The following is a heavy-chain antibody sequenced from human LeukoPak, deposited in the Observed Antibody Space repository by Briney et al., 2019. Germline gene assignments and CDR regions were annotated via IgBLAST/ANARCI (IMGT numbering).Heavy chain of an antibody. CDR1: GDSVSSNSAA. CDR3: ARDRGEQWLGSPHMDV. V-gene: IGHV6-1*01. J-gene: IGHJ6*03. Sequence: SQTLSLTCALSGDSVSSNSAAWNWIRQSPLRGLEWLGSTYYRSKWYNDYAVSVKSRITINPDTSKNQFSLQLNSVTPEDTAVYYCARDRGEQWLGSPHMDVWGKGTTVTVSS. D-gene: IGHD6-19*01. CDR2: TYYRSKWYN.